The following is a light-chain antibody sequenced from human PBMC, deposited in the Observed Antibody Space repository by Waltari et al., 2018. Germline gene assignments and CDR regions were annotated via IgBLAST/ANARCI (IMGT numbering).Light chain of an antibody. V-gene: IGLV1-44*01. CDR3: AVWDDSLLGRV. Sequence: QSVLTQQPSASGTPGRRVTISCSGSNSNIGSNPLNWSQQFPGTAPKLLIYTNNQRPSGVPDRFSGSKSGTSASLAISGLQSEDEAAYYCAVWDDSLLGRVFGGGTELTVL. J-gene: IGLJ3*02. CDR1: NSNIGSNP. CDR2: TNN.